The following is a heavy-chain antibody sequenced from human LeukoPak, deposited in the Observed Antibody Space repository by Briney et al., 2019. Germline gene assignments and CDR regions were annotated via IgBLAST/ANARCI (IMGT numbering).Heavy chain of an antibody. D-gene: IGHD6-19*01. CDR2: ISSSGSTI. Sequence: PGGSLRLSCAASGFTFSSYEMNWVRQAPGKGLEWVSYISSSGSTIYYADSVKGRFTISRDNSKNTLYLQMNSLRAEDTAVYYCAKDRSSGWYSYYYYYMDVWGKGTTVTISS. J-gene: IGHJ6*03. CDR1: GFTFSSYE. CDR3: AKDRSSGWYSYYYYYMDV. V-gene: IGHV3-48*03.